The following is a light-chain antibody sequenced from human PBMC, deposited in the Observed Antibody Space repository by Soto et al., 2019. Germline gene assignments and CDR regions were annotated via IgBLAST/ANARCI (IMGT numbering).Light chain of an antibody. V-gene: IGKV3-11*01. CDR1: QSVSSN. Sequence: EIVMTQSPATLSLSPGERATLSFMASQSVSSNLVWYQQKPGQAPRLLIYDASNRATGIPARFSGSGSGTDFTLTISSLEPEDFAIYYCQQRQYWPPITFGQGTRLEIK. J-gene: IGKJ5*01. CDR2: DAS. CDR3: QQRQYWPPIT.